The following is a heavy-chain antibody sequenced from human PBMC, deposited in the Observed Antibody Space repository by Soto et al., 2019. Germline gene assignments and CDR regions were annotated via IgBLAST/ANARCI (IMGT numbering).Heavy chain of an antibody. CDR1: GGSISSSSYY. CDR2: IYYSGST. J-gene: IGHJ5*02. V-gene: IGHV4-39*01. CDR3: ARPNAIAASGNWFDP. Sequence: PSETLSLTCTVSGGSISSSSYYWGWIRQPPGKGLGWIGSIYYSGSTYYNPPLKSRVTISVDTSKNQFSLKLSSVTAADTAVYYCARPNAIAASGNWFDPWGQGTLVTVAS. D-gene: IGHD6-6*01.